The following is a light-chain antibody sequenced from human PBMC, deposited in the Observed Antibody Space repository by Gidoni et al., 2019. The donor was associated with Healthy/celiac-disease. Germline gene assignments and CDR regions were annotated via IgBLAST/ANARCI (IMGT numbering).Light chain of an antibody. CDR3: QQYNNWPPYT. J-gene: IGKJ2*01. Sequence: IVMTQSPATLSVSPGERATLSCRASQSVSSHVAWYQQKPGQAPRLLIYGASTRATGIPARFSGSGSGIEFTLTISSLQSEDFAVYYCQQYNNWPPYTFGQGTKLEIK. V-gene: IGKV3-15*01. CDR2: GAS. CDR1: QSVSSH.